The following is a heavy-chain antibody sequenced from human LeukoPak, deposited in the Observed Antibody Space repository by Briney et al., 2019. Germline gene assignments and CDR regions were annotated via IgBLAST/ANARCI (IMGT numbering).Heavy chain of an antibody. CDR2: IKSKGDGGTT. CDR3: STAGFN. V-gene: IGHV3-15*01. J-gene: IGHJ4*02. CDR1: GFTFSNAW. Sequence: GGSLRLSCAASGFTFSNAWMSWVRQAPGKGLEWVGRIKSKGDGGTTDYAAPVKGRFTISRDDSQNTLYLQMSSLKTEDTAVYYCSTAGFNWGQGTLVTVSS.